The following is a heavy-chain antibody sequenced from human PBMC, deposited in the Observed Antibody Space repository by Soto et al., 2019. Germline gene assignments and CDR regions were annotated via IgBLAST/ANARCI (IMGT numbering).Heavy chain of an antibody. V-gene: IGHV1-2*02. Sequence: ASVKVSCKASGYTFTGYYMHWVRQAPGQGLEWMGWINPNSGGTNYAQKFQGRVTMTRDTSISTAYMELSKLRSDDTAVYYCARAMYYYDSSGYYLRMDYFDYWGQGTLVTVSS. CDR3: ARAMYYYDSSGYYLRMDYFDY. D-gene: IGHD3-22*01. CDR2: INPNSGGT. J-gene: IGHJ4*02. CDR1: GYTFTGYY.